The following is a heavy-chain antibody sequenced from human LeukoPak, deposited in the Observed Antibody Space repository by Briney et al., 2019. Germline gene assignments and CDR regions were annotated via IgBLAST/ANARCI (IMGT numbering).Heavy chain of an antibody. CDR2: TYYSRNA. V-gene: IGHV4-39*01. CDR3: ARHEEEDGYNAKTFDY. Sequence: SETLSLTCTVSGGSISSSGNFWGWVRQPPGRGLEWIASTYYSRNAYYNPSLKSRVTISVDTSKNQFSLKLSSVTAADTPVYYCARHEEEDGYNAKTFDYWGQGTLVTVSS. J-gene: IGHJ4*02. CDR1: GGSISSSGNF. D-gene: IGHD5-24*01.